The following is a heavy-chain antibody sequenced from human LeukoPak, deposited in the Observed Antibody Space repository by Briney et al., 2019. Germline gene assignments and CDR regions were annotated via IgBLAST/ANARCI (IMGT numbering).Heavy chain of an antibody. Sequence: SETLSLTCAVYGGSFSDYCWSWIRQPPGKGLEWIGEINHSGSTNYNPSLKSRVTISVDTSKNQFSLKLSSVTAADTAVYYCARGDNVVPAAISGHRAPNIFDYWGQGTLVTVSS. CDR3: ARGDNVVPAAISGHRAPNIFDY. V-gene: IGHV4-34*01. J-gene: IGHJ4*02. D-gene: IGHD2-2*02. CDR1: GGSFSDYC. CDR2: INHSGST.